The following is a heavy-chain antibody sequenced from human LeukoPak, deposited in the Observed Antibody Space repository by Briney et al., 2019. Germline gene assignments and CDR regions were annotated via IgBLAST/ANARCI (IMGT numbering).Heavy chain of an antibody. D-gene: IGHD3-22*01. CDR3: ARGGYYYDTRGYYPTFDY. J-gene: IGHJ4*02. V-gene: IGHV4-4*07. Sequence: SETLSLTCTVSGGSISSYYWTWIRQPAGKGLEWIGRTHTSGSTNYNPSLKSRVTMSVDTSKNQFSLRLSSVTAADTAVYYCARGGYYYDTRGYYPTFDYWGQGTLVTVSS. CDR1: GGSISSYY. CDR2: THTSGST.